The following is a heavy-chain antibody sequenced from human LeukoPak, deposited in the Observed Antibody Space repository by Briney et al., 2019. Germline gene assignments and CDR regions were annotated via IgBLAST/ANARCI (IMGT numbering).Heavy chain of an antibody. CDR1: GFTFSSYA. Sequence: GGSLRLSCAASGFTFSSYAMSWVRQAPGKGLEWVSAISGSGGSTYYADSVKGRFTISRDNSKNTLYLQMNSLRAEDTAVYYCAKDLSSLVAVAPGFDYRGQGTLVTVSS. CDR2: ISGSGGST. J-gene: IGHJ4*02. CDR3: AKDLSSLVAVAPGFDY. D-gene: IGHD6-19*01. V-gene: IGHV3-23*01.